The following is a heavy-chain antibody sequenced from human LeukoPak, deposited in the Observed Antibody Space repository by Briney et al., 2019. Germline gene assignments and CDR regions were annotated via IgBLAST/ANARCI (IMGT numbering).Heavy chain of an antibody. J-gene: IGHJ5*02. D-gene: IGHD6-13*01. CDR2: TKSKTDGGTT. CDR3: TTSFFGAACSPLFDH. V-gene: IGHV3-15*01. CDR1: GFTFSNAW. Sequence: GGSLRLSCAASGFTFSNAWMSWVRQAPGKGLEWVGRTKSKTDGGTTDYAAPVKGRFTISRDDSKNTLYLQMNSLKTEDTAVYYCTTSFFGAACSPLFDHWGQGTLVTVSS.